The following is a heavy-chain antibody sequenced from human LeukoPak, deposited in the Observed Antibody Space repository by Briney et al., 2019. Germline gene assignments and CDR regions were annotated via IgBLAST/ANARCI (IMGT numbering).Heavy chain of an antibody. CDR2: ISSSSSYI. CDR3: VKDLTGTWSFDY. J-gene: IGHJ4*02. CDR1: GLTFSSYS. D-gene: IGHD3-9*01. V-gene: IGHV3-21*01. Sequence: GGSLRLSCAASGLTFSSYSMNWVRQAPGKGLEWVSSISSSSSYINYADSVKGRFTISRDNSKNALYLQLTSLRLEDTALYYCVKDLTGTWSFDYWGQGTLVTVSS.